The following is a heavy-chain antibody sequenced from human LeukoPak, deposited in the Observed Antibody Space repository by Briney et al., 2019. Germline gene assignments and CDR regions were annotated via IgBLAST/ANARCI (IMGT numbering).Heavy chain of an antibody. CDR1: GYTLTELS. J-gene: IGHJ4*02. CDR3: ATDPGYSSGWLDDY. Sequence: ASVKVSCKVSGYTLTELSMHWVRQAPGKGLEWMGGFDPEDGETIYAQKFQGRVTMTEDTSTDTAYMELSSLRSEDTAVYYCATDPGYSSGWLDDYWGQGTLVTVSS. V-gene: IGHV1-24*01. CDR2: FDPEDGET. D-gene: IGHD6-19*01.